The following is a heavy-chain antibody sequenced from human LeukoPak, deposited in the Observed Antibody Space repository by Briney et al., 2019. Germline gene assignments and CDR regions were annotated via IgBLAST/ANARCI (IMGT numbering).Heavy chain of an antibody. CDR3: ARVVAVAGTYYYYMDV. Sequence: SETLSLTCTVSGGSISRYYWICIRKPPGKGLEWIGYIYYSGSTNYNPSLKSRVAISVDTSKNQFSLKLSSANAADTAAYYCARVVAVAGTYYYYMDVWGKGTTVTVSS. CDR1: GGSISRYY. CDR2: IYYSGST. J-gene: IGHJ6*03. V-gene: IGHV4-59*01. D-gene: IGHD6-19*01.